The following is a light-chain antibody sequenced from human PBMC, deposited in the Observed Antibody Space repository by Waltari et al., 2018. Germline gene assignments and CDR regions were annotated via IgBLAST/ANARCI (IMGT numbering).Light chain of an antibody. J-gene: IGKJ3*01. CDR2: SAS. CDR1: QDIGTS. CDR3: QQFSDYPLT. Sequence: DIHLTQSPSFLSASVGDRITITCRASQDIGTSLAWFQQKPGKAPNLLIYSASTLQTGVPSRFSGSGSGTEFTLTFSSLQPDDFATYYCQQFSDYPLTFGPGTKVDIK. V-gene: IGKV1-9*01.